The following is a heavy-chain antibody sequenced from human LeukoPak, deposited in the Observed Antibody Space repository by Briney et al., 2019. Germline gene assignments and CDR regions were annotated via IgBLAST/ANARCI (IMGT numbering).Heavy chain of an antibody. Sequence: SSETLSLTCTVSGGSISSYYWSWIRQPPGKGLEGIGYIYYSGSTNYNPSLKGRVTISVDTSKNQFSLKLSSVTAADTAVYYCARDVRPYDILTGYTYYYYMDVWGKGTTVTISS. V-gene: IGHV4-59*01. J-gene: IGHJ6*03. CDR2: IYYSGST. D-gene: IGHD3-9*01. CDR3: ARDVRPYDILTGYTYYYYMDV. CDR1: GGSISSYY.